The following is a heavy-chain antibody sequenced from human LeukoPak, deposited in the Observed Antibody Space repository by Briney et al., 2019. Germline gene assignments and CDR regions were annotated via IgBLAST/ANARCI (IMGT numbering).Heavy chain of an antibody. V-gene: IGHV3-23*01. D-gene: IGHD5-24*01. Sequence: GGSLRLSFAPSGFTFGTYAMNWVGQAPGKGLEGVSTISGGSGSTYYADSVRGRFTISRDNSKNTLYLQMNNLRAEDTALYYCVKRGTGMAVVGYFDYWGQGTLVTVSS. CDR2: ISGGSGST. CDR1: GFTFGTYA. CDR3: VKRGTGMAVVGYFDY. J-gene: IGHJ4*02.